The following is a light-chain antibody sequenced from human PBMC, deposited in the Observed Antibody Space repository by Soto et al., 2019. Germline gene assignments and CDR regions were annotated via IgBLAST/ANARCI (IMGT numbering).Light chain of an antibody. CDR3: DQYNSYYWT. CDR2: DAS. CDR1: QSISSW. V-gene: IGKV1-5*01. J-gene: IGKJ1*01. Sequence: DIPMTQSPSTLSASVGDRVTITCRASQSISSWLAWYQQKPGKAPKLLIYDASSLESGVPSRFSGSGSGTEVTLTISRLQPDDFATYYCDQYNSYYWTFGQGTKVEIK.